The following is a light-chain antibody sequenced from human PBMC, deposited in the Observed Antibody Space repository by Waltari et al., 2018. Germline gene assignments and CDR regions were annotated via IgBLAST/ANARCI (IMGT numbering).Light chain of an antibody. Sequence: QSALTQPPSASGSPGQSVTISCTGPSSDVGGFTYVSWYQHNPAKAPKLMIYEVNKRPSGVPDRFSGSKSGDTASLTVSGLQAEDEADYYCSSYAGSNNLVVFGTGTKVTVL. CDR1: SSDVGGFTY. V-gene: IGLV2-8*01. J-gene: IGLJ1*01. CDR2: EVN. CDR3: SSYAGSNNLVV.